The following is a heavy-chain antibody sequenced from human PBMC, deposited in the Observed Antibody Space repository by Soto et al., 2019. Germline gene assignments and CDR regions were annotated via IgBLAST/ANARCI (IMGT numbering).Heavy chain of an antibody. CDR2: IDWDDDK. Sequence: SGPTLVNPTQTLTLTCTFSGFSLSTSGKCVSWIRKPPGKALEWLARIDWDDDKYYSTSLKTRLTISKDTSKNQVVLTMTNMDPVDTATYYCARSEVVVAATATYYYMDVWGKGTTVTVSS. CDR1: GFSLSTSGKC. V-gene: IGHV2-70*11. D-gene: IGHD2-15*01. CDR3: ARSEVVVAATATYYYMDV. J-gene: IGHJ6*03.